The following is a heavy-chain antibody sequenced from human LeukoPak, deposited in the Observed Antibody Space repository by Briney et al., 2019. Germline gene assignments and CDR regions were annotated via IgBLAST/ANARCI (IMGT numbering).Heavy chain of an antibody. CDR1: GGSFSGYY. J-gene: IGHJ6*04. V-gene: IGHV4-34*01. Sequence: SETLSHTCAVYGGSFSGYYWSWIRQPPGKGLEWIGEINHSGSTNYNPSLKSRVTISVDTSKNQFSLKLSSVTAADTAVYYCARGGKDGTDVWGKGTTVTVSS. CDR2: INHSGST. CDR3: ARGGKDGTDV. D-gene: IGHD4-23*01.